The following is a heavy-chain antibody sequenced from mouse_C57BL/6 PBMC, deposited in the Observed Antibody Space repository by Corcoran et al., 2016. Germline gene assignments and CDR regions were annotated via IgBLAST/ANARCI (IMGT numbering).Heavy chain of an antibody. CDR1: GYTFTDYY. CDR3: ARSPITSVVSYWYFDV. CDR2: IFPGSGGT. J-gene: IGHJ1*03. D-gene: IGHD1-1*01. V-gene: IGHV1-75*01. Sequence: QVQLQQSGPELVKPGASVKISCKASGYTFTDYYINWVKQRPGQGLEWIGWIFPGSGGTYYNEKFKGKATLTVDKSSSTAYMLLSSRTSEDSAVYFCARSPITSVVSYWYFDVWCTGTTVTVSS.